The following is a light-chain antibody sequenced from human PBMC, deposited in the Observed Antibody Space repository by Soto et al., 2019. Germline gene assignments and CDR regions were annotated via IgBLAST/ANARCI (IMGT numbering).Light chain of an antibody. CDR3: QQYGSSPFT. Sequence: EIVLTQSPGTLSLSPGERATLSCRASQSVSGSCLAWYQQKPGQAPRLLTYGASSRATGIPDRFSGSGSGTAFTLTISRLEPEDFAVYYCQQYGSSPFTSGPGTKVDIK. CDR1: QSVSGSC. CDR2: GAS. J-gene: IGKJ3*01. V-gene: IGKV3-20*01.